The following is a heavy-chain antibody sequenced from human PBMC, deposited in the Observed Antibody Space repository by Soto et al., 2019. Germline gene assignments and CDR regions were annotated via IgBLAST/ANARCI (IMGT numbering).Heavy chain of an antibody. CDR2: IYYSGST. J-gene: IGHJ4*02. CDR1: GGSISSGDYY. D-gene: IGHD2-2*01. CDR3: ARRRYAKPGGVFDY. V-gene: IGHV4-30-4*01. Sequence: SETLSLTCTVSGGSISSGDYYWSWIRQPPGKGLEWIGYIYYSGSTYYNPSLKSRVTISVDTSKNQFSLKLSSVTAADTAVYYCARRRYAKPGGVFDYWGLGTLVTVSS.